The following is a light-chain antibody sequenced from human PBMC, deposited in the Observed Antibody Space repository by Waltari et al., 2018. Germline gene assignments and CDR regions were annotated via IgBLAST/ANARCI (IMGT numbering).Light chain of an antibody. Sequence: IQMTQSPSTLSTSVGDRVTITCRASQSVNTWLAWYQQKPGKAPNLLIYDASSLESGVPSRFSGSGSGTEFTLTISSLQPDDSASYYCQQYNSHWTIGQGTKVEIK. CDR1: QSVNTW. V-gene: IGKV1-5*01. J-gene: IGKJ1*01. CDR2: DAS. CDR3: QQYNSHWT.